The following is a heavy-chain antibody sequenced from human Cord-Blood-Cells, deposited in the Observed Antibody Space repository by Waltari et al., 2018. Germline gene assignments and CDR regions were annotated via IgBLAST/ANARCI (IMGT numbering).Heavy chain of an antibody. CDR3: ARDDNWNYDY. D-gene: IGHD1-20*01. V-gene: IGHV3-7*01. CDR2: IKQDGSEK. J-gene: IGHJ4*02. Sequence: EVQLVESGGGLVQPGGSLRLSCAASGITFRSSWMTRVRQAPGKGLEWVANIKQDGSEKYYVDSVKGRFTISRDNAKNSLYLQMNSLRAEDTAVYYCARDDNWNYDYWGQGTLVTVSS. CDR1: GITFRSSW.